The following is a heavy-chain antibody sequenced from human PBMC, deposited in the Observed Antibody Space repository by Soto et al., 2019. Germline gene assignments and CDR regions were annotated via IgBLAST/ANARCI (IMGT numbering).Heavy chain of an antibody. D-gene: IGHD3-3*01. Sequence: PSQTLSLTCAVSGDSVSSNSAAWNWIRQSPSRGLEWLGRTYYRSKWYNDYAVSVKSRITINPDTSKNQFSLQLNSVTPEDTAVYYCKGRYDFWRGYQGGGMDVWGQGTTLTVSS. J-gene: IGHJ6*02. V-gene: IGHV6-1*01. CDR3: KGRYDFWRGYQGGGMDV. CDR1: GDSVSSNSAA. CDR2: TYYRSKWYN.